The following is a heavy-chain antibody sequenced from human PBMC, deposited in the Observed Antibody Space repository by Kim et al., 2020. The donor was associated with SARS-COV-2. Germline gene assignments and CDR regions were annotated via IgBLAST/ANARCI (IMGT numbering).Heavy chain of an antibody. J-gene: IGHJ6*02. CDR3: AKEGTLYEGYYYYGMDV. CDR2: ISYDGSNK. Sequence: GGSLRLSCAASGFTFSSYGMHWVRQAPGKGLEWVAVISYDGSNKYYADSVKGRFTISRDNSKNTLYLQMNSLRAEDTAVYYCAKEGTLYEGYYYYGMDVWGQGTTVTVSS. D-gene: IGHD3-16*02. CDR1: GFTFSSYG. V-gene: IGHV3-30*18.